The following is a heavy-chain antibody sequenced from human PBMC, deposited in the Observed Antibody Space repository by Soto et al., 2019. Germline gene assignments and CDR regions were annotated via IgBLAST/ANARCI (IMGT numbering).Heavy chain of an antibody. CDR2: IYPGDSDT. V-gene: IGHV5-51*01. Sequence: GESLKISCKGSGYSFTSYWIGWVRQMPGKGLEWMGIIYPGDSDTRYGPSCQGQATISADKSISTAYLQWSSRKASDTAIYYCTRQAVTGPDLDYGAQGTLVTVSS. D-gene: IGHD6-19*01. J-gene: IGHJ4*02. CDR1: GYSFTSYW. CDR3: TRQAVTGPDLDY.